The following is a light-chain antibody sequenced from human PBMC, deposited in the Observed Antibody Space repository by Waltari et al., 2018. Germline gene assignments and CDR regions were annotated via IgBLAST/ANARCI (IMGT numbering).Light chain of an antibody. CDR3: QQSYRTLT. CDR2: AAS. CDR1: QTISNY. J-gene: IGKJ3*01. Sequence: DIQMTQSPSSLSASVGDRVTIPCRASQTISNYLNWYQQKPGKAPKLLTYAASSLQSGVPSRVSGSGSGTDFTLTINSLQPEDFATYYCQQSYRTLTFGPGTKVDLQ. V-gene: IGKV1-39*01.